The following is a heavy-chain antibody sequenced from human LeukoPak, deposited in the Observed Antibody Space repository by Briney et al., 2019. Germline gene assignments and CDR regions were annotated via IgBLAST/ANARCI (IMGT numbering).Heavy chain of an antibody. Sequence: SETLSLTCTVSGDSVSRSTYYWGWIRQPPGKGLEWIGTIYYSETTYYNPSLKSRVTISVDSSKNQFSLKVNSVTATDTAVYYCARQGDSNGYSTLDYWGQGILVTVSS. CDR1: GDSVSRSTYY. D-gene: IGHD3-22*01. CDR3: ARQGDSNGYSTLDY. J-gene: IGHJ4*02. CDR2: IYYSETT. V-gene: IGHV4-39*01.